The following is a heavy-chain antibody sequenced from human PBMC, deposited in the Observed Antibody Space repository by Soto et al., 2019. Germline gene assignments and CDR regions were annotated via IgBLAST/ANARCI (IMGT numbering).Heavy chain of an antibody. D-gene: IGHD2-15*01. J-gene: IGHJ4*02. CDR2: ISAYNGNT. V-gene: IGHV1-18*01. CDR1: GYTFASYG. CDR3: ARDPLPRYCSGGSCQTFDY. Sequence: ASVKVSCTASGYTFASYGSSWVRQAPGQGLEWMGWISAYNGNTNYAQKLQGRVTMTTDTSTSTAYMELRSLRSDDTAVYYCARDPLPRYCSGGSCQTFDYWGQGTLVTVSS.